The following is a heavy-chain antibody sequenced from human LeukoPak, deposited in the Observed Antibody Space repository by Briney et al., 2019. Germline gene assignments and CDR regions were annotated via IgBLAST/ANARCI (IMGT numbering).Heavy chain of an antibody. CDR3: AKSEGVIVVVIDAFDI. CDR2: IRYDGSNK. Sequence: GGSLRLSCAASGFTFSSYGMHWVRQAPGKGLEWVAFIRYDGSNKYYADSVKGRFTISRDNSKNTLYLQMNSLRAEDTAVYYCAKSEGVIVVVIDAFDIWGQGTMVTVSS. CDR1: GFTFSSYG. D-gene: IGHD3-22*01. J-gene: IGHJ3*02. V-gene: IGHV3-30*02.